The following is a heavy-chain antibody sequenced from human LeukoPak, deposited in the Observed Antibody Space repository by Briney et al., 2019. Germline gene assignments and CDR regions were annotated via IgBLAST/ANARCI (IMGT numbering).Heavy chain of an antibody. Sequence: SVKVSCKASGGTFSSYAISWVRQAPGQGLEWMGRIIPILGIANYAQKSQGRVTITADKSTSTAYMELSSLRSEDAAVYYCARDGYYYDSSGYYFDYWGQGTLVTVSS. CDR2: IIPILGIA. CDR3: ARDGYYYDSSGYYFDY. J-gene: IGHJ4*02. CDR1: GGTFSSYA. V-gene: IGHV1-69*04. D-gene: IGHD3-22*01.